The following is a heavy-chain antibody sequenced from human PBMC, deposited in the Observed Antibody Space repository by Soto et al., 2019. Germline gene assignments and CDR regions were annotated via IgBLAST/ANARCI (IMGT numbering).Heavy chain of an antibody. CDR2: IKRKTEGGTT. V-gene: IGHV3-15*01. CDR1: EFIFNNAW. J-gene: IGHJ4*02. D-gene: IGHD1-1*01. Sequence: EVQLVESGGGLAKPGGSLRLSCAASEFIFNNAWMNWVRQAPGKGLEWVGHIKRKTEGGTTEYAAPVKGRFTISRDDSKIMVYLQMNSLRTEDTAVYYCATNTGITPTEGLSLWGQGTLVTVSS. CDR3: ATNTGITPTEGLSL.